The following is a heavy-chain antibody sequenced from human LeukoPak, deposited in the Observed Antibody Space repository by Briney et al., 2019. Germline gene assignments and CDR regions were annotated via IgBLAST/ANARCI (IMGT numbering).Heavy chain of an antibody. CDR3: ARDSIAARSLGYMDV. Sequence: SETLSLTCTVSGGSISSDYWSWIRQPPGQGLEWIGYIYYSGSTNYNPSLKSRVTISVDTSKNQFSLKLSSVTAADTAVYYCARDSIAARSLGYMDVWGKGTTVTVSS. D-gene: IGHD6-6*01. V-gene: IGHV4-59*01. J-gene: IGHJ6*03. CDR2: IYYSGST. CDR1: GGSISSDY.